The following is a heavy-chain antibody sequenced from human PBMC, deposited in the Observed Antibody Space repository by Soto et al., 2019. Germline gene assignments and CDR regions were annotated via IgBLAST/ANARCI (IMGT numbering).Heavy chain of an antibody. J-gene: IGHJ4*02. CDR1: GFTFSSYW. D-gene: IGHD4-17*01. V-gene: IGHV3-74*01. CDR2: INSDGSST. Sequence: GGSLRLSCAASGFTFSSYWMHWVRQAPGKGMVWVSRINSDGSSTSYADSVKGRFTISRDNAKNTLYLQMNSLRAEDTAVYYCARVRVGTVTTLFHWGQGTLVTVSS. CDR3: ARVRVGTVTTLFH.